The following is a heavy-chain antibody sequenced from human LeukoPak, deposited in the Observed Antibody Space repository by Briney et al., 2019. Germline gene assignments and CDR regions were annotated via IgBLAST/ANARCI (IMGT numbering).Heavy chain of an antibody. J-gene: IGHJ4*02. CDR3: ASSPLAGIVGATPFDY. V-gene: IGHV4-61*01. CDR1: GGSVSSGSYY. D-gene: IGHD1-26*01. CDR2: IYYSGST. Sequence: PSESLSLTCTVSGGSVSSGSYYWSWIRQPPGKGLEWIGYIYYSGSTNYSPSLKSRVTISVDTSKNQFSLKLSSVTAADTAVYYCASSPLAGIVGATPFDYWGRGTLVTVSS.